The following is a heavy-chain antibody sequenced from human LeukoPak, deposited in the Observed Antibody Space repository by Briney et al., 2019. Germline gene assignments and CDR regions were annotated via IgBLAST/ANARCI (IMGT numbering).Heavy chain of an antibody. D-gene: IGHD2-2*02. V-gene: IGHV1-2*02. Sequence: ASVKVSCKASRYTFTCYYMHWVRQAPGQGLEWMGWINPNSGGTNYAQKFQGRVTMTRDTSISTAYMELSRLRSDDTAVYYCAGGNCGSTSCYTAFWFDPWGQGTLVTVSS. CDR3: AGGNCGSTSCYTAFWFDP. CDR2: INPNSGGT. J-gene: IGHJ5*02. CDR1: RYTFTCYY.